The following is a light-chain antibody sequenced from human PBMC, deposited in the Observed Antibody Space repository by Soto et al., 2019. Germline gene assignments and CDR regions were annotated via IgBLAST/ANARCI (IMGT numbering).Light chain of an antibody. CDR1: QTISSW. J-gene: IGKJ1*01. Sequence: IHMTQSPSTLSGSLVDIVAITFLASQTISSWLAWYQQKPGKAPKLLIYKASTLKSGVPSRFSGSGSGTEFTLTISSLQPDDFATYYCQQYNSYSRTFGQGTKVDIK. CDR3: QQYNSYSRT. V-gene: IGKV1-5*03. CDR2: KAS.